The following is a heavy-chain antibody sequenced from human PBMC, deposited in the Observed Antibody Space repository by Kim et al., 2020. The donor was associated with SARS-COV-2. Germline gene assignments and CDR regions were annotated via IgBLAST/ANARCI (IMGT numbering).Heavy chain of an antibody. CDR3: ASGEATWNKYYFDY. CDR2: NIPIFGTA. CDR1: GGTFSSYA. V-gene: IGHV1-69*13. J-gene: IGHJ4*02. Sequence: VKVSCKASGGTFSSYAISWVRQAPGQGLEWMGGNIPIFGTANYAQKFQGRVTITADESTSTAYMELSSLRSEDTAVYYCASGEATWNKYYFDYWGQGTLVTVSS. D-gene: IGHD3-10*01.